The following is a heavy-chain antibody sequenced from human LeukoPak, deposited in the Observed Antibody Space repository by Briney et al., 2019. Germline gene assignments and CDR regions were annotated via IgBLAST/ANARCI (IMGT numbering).Heavy chain of an antibody. D-gene: IGHD1-26*01. Sequence: GASVKVSCKTSGYTFNTYAISWVRQAPGQRLKWMGWIGNHNVNTNSAQKLQGRVTITKDTSTSTAYLHLQSLRSDDTAIYYCARHGNALTHSEYFDYWGQGTLITVSS. V-gene: IGHV1-18*01. CDR1: GYTFNTYA. J-gene: IGHJ4*02. CDR2: IGNHNVNT. CDR3: ARHGNALTHSEYFDY.